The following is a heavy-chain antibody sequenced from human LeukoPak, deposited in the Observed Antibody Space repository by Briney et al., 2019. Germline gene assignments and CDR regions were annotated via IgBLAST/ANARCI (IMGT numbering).Heavy chain of an antibody. Sequence: GASVKVSCKASGYTFTGYVMYWVRQAPGQRLEWMGWINAGNGNTKYSQKFQGRVTITRDTSASTAYMELSSLRSEDTAVYYCARGGDSSGYSEDYFDYWGQGTLVTVSS. CDR1: GYTFTGYV. V-gene: IGHV1-3*01. CDR3: ARGGDSSGYSEDYFDY. D-gene: IGHD3-22*01. CDR2: INAGNGNT. J-gene: IGHJ4*02.